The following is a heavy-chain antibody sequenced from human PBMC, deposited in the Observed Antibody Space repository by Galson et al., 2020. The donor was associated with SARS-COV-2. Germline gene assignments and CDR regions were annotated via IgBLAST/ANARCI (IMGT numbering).Heavy chain of an antibody. CDR1: GYSISNGYY. J-gene: IGHJ4*02. Sequence: SETLSLTCDVSGYSISNGYYWGWIRQPPGRGLEWIGSGSHSGSTYNNPSLRSRVTISVDTSKNQFSLNLMFVTAADTAVYYWAGGSYYLGVDYWGQGILVTVSS. V-gene: IGHV4-38-2*01. D-gene: IGHD3-10*01. CDR3: AGGSYYLGVDY. CDR2: GSHSGST.